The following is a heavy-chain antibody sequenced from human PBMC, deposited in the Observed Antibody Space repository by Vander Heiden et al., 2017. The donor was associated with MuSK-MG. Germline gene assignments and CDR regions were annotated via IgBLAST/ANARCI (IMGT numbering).Heavy chain of an antibody. J-gene: IGHJ3*02. V-gene: IGHV3-30*18. CDR2: ISYDGSNK. D-gene: IGHD4-17*01. CDR1: GFTFSSYG. Sequence: QVQLVESGGGVVQPGRSLRLSCAASGFTFSSYGMHWVRQASGKGLEWVAVISYDGSNKYYADSVKGRFTISRDNSKNTLYLQMNSLRAEDTAVYYCAKVLGYGDFPDAFDIWGQGTMVTVSS. CDR3: AKVLGYGDFPDAFDI.